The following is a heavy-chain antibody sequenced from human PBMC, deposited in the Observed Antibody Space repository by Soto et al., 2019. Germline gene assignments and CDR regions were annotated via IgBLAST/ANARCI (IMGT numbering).Heavy chain of an antibody. D-gene: IGHD3-10*01. Sequence: QVQLQESGPGLVKPSQTLSLTCTVSGGSISSGGYYWRWIRQHPGKGLEWIGYIYYSGSTYYNPSLTTRDTISVDTSKTQLSLKLSSVTASDTAVYSCPGITMVRRVITPDGWFDPWGQGTPVTVSS. J-gene: IGHJ5*02. CDR3: PGITMVRRVITPDGWFDP. CDR1: GGSISSGGYY. CDR2: IYYSGST. V-gene: IGHV4-31*03.